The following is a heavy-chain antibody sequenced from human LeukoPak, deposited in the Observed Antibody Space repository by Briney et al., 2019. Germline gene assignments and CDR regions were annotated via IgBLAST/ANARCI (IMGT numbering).Heavy chain of an antibody. J-gene: IGHJ4*02. CDR1: GFAFSTYG. CDR3: AKDARSFDWLFDH. D-gene: IGHD3-9*01. CDR2: VRSDGSHD. Sequence: GGSLRLSCVASGFAFSTYGMHWVRQAPGKGLEWVAYVRSDGSHDSYADSVTGRFTISRDNSKNTLFLQMNSLRAEDTSMYYCAKDARSFDWLFDHWGQGILVTVSS. V-gene: IGHV3-30*02.